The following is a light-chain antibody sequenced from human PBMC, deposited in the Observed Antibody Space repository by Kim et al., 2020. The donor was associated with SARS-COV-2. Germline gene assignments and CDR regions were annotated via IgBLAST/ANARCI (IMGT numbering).Light chain of an antibody. CDR3: QQCNRGWT. V-gene: IGKV3-15*01. Sequence: EIVMTQSPATLSVSPGERATLSCRASQSVSSNLAWYQQKPGQAPRLLIYGASTRATGIPARFSGSGSGTEFTLTISSLQSEDFAVYYCQQCNRGWTFGQGTKVDIK. J-gene: IGKJ1*01. CDR1: QSVSSN. CDR2: GAS.